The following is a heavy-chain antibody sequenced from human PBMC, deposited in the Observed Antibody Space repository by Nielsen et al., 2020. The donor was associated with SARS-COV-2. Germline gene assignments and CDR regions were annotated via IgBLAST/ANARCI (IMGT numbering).Heavy chain of an antibody. J-gene: IGHJ4*02. Sequence: SETLSLTCIVSGGSISTGSHYWSWIRQPPGKGLEWIGYIFYRGNTNYNPSLKSRVTISVDTSKNQISLEVNSVTAADTAVYYCVRIDMATISVDYWGRGTLVTVSS. CDR3: VRIDMATISVDY. CDR2: IFYRGNT. D-gene: IGHD5-24*01. V-gene: IGHV4-61*01. CDR1: GGSISTGSHY.